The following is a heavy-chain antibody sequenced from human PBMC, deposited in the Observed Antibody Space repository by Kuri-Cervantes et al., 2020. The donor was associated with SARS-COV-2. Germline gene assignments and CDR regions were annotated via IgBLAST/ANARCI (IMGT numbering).Heavy chain of an antibody. CDR2: INPNSGGT. D-gene: IGHD1-7*01. J-gene: IGHJ4*02. Sequence: ASVNVSRKASGYTFTGYYMHWVRQAPGQGLEWMGWINPNSGGTNYAQKFQGWVTMTRDTSISTAYMELSRLRSDDTAVYYCARGGGITGTTLVGRVAPLEDYWGQGTLVTVSS. V-gene: IGHV1-2*04. CDR1: GYTFTGYY. CDR3: ARGGGITGTTLVGRVAPLEDY.